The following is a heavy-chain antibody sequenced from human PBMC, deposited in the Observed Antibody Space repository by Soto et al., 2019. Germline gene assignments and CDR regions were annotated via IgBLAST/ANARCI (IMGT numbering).Heavy chain of an antibody. V-gene: IGHV4-31*03. CDR3: ASDKGAQFAWYFDL. J-gene: IGHJ2*01. CDR1: SDSINGGSYS. CDR2: TSYSGTT. Sequence: QVQLQESGPGLVQPSQTLSLTCSVSSDSINGGSYSWNWIRQFPGKGLEWIGYTSYSGTTNYNPSLHSRATISVDTSKNAFSLRLTSVTAADTSVYYCASDKGAQFAWYFDLWGRGTLVTVS. D-gene: IGHD3-10*01.